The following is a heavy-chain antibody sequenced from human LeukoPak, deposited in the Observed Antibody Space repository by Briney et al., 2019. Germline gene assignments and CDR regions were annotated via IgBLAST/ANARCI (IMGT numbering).Heavy chain of an antibody. CDR2: IKQDGSEK. V-gene: IGHV3-7*01. Sequence: GGSLRFSCAASGFTFSSYWMSWVRQAPGKGLEWEANIKQDGSEKYYVDSVKGRFTISRDNAKNSLYLQMNSLRAEDTAVYYCARDPSYYDSSGDWGQGTLVTVSS. J-gene: IGHJ4*02. CDR1: GFTFSSYW. D-gene: IGHD3-22*01. CDR3: ARDPSYYDSSGD.